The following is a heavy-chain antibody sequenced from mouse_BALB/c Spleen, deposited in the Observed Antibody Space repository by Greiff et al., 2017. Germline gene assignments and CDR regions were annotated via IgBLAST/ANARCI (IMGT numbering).Heavy chain of an antibody. J-gene: IGHJ3*01. D-gene: IGHD1-1*01. CDR3: ARENYYGSSCVLFAY. Sequence: LVESGPGLVAPSQSLSITCTVSGFSLTSYGVHWVRQPPGKGLEWLGVIWAGGSTNYNSALMSRLSISKDNSKSQVFLKMNSLQTDDTAMYYCARENYYGSSCVLFAYWGQGTLVTVSA. CDR2: IWAGGST. V-gene: IGHV2-9*02. CDR1: GFSLTSYG.